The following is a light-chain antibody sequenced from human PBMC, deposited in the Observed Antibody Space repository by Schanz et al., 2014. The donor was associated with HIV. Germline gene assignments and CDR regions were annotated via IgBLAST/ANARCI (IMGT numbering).Light chain of an antibody. CDR3: QQYGSSLFS. Sequence: EIVLTQSPGTLSLSPGDGATLSCRASQSVSSDYVAWYQQSPGQAPRLLIHGASIRASGIPDRFTGSGSGRDFTLTISRLEPEDFAVYYCQQYGSSLFSFGGGTKVEIK. CDR1: QSVSSDY. CDR2: GAS. J-gene: IGKJ4*01. V-gene: IGKV3-20*01.